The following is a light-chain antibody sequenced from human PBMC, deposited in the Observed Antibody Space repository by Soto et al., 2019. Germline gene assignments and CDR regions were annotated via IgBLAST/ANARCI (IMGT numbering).Light chain of an antibody. V-gene: IGKV3-20*01. Sequence: EIVLTQSPGTMSLYPGDRATLYCRASQSVSSSNLAWYQQKRGQSPRLLFYGASSRATGIPDRFGGSGSGPDFTLTISRLEPEDFAVYFCQHYGSSPWTFGQGTKVDIK. CDR2: GAS. CDR1: QSVSSSN. CDR3: QHYGSSPWT. J-gene: IGKJ1*01.